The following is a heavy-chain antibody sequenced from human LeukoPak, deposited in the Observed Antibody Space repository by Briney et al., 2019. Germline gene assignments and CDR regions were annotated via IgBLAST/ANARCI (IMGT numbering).Heavy chain of an antibody. CDR1: GGTFSSYA. Sequence: SVKVSCKASGGTFSSYAISWVRQAPGQGLEWMGGIIPIFGTANYAQKFQGRVTITADESTSTAYMEPSSLRSEDTAVYYCAREYYYDSSGYYGYWGQGTLVTVSS. CDR2: IIPIFGTA. J-gene: IGHJ4*02. V-gene: IGHV1-69*13. CDR3: AREYYYDSSGYYGY. D-gene: IGHD3-22*01.